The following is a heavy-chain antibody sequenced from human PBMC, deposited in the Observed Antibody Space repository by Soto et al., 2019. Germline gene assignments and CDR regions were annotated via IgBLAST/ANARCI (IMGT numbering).Heavy chain of an antibody. CDR2: IWYDGSNK. D-gene: IGHD6-13*01. V-gene: IGHV3-33*01. CDR1: GFTFSSYG. Sequence: LRLSCAASGFTFSSYGMHWVRQAPGKGLEWVAVIWYDGSNKYYADSVKGRFTISRDNSKNTLYLQMNSLRAEDTAVYYCASSIAAAGTGFDYWGQGTLVTVSS. J-gene: IGHJ4*02. CDR3: ASSIAAAGTGFDY.